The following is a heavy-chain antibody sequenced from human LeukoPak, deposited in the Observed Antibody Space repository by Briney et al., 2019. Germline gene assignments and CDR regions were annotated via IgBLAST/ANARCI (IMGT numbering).Heavy chain of an antibody. CDR1: GGSISSYY. CDR3: ARGGLEYQLLSYFDY. J-gene: IGHJ4*02. V-gene: IGHV4-59*01. Sequence: ETLSLTCTVSGGSISSYYWGWTRQPPGKGLERIGYIYYSGSTNFNPSLKSRVTISVDTSKNQFSLKLSSVTAADTAVYYCARGGLEYQLLSYFDYWGQGTLVTVSS. D-gene: IGHD2-2*01. CDR2: IYYSGST.